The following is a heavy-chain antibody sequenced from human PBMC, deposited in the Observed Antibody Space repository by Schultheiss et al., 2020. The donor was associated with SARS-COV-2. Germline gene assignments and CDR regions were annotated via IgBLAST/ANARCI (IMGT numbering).Heavy chain of an antibody. CDR1: GYTFTGYY. Sequence: ASVKVSCKASGYTFTGYYMHWVRQAPGQGLEWMGWINPNSGGTNYAQKFQGRVTMTTDTSTSTAYMELRSLRSDDTAVYYCARDAKLYYYGSGSYPDYWGQGTLVTVSS. J-gene: IGHJ4*02. CDR3: ARDAKLYYYGSGSYPDY. V-gene: IGHV1-2*02. CDR2: INPNSGGT. D-gene: IGHD3-10*01.